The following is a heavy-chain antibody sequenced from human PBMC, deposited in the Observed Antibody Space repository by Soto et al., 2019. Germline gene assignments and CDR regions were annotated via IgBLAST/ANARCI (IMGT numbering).Heavy chain of an antibody. Sequence: GESLKISCKGSGYSFTSYWIGWVRQMPGKGLEWMGIIYPGDSDTRYSPSFQGQVTISADKSISTAYLQWSSLKASDTAMYYCARLRLEGYSYGYSPMYNWLDPWGQGTLVTVSS. D-gene: IGHD5-18*01. V-gene: IGHV5-51*01. CDR2: IYPGDSDT. J-gene: IGHJ5*02. CDR3: ARLRLEGYSYGYSPMYNWLDP. CDR1: GYSFTSYW.